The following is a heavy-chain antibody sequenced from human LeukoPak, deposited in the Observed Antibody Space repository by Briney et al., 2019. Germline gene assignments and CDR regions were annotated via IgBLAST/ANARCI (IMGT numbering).Heavy chain of an antibody. CDR1: GFTFSSYE. V-gene: IGHV3-48*03. D-gene: IGHD3-9*01. Sequence: GGSLRLSCAASGFTFSSYEMNWVRQAPGKGLEWVSYISSSGSTIYYAGSVKGRFTISRDNAKNSLYLQMNSLRAEDTALYYCARVILYGRYDILTGYYIGFDYWGQGTLVTVSS. CDR2: ISSSGSTI. J-gene: IGHJ4*02. CDR3: ARVILYGRYDILTGYYIGFDY.